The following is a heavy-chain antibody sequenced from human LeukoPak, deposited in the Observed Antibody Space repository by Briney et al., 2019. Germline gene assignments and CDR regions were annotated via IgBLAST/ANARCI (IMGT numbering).Heavy chain of an antibody. CDR2: TYYTGTT. J-gene: IGHJ3*02. CDR1: GGSTISHH. Sequence: SETLSLTCNVSGGSTISHHWSWLRQPPGKGLEWIAYTYYTGTTNYNPSLKSRVTISIDTSKDQFSLRLSSVTAADTAVYYCAGLRSRAFDIWGPGTMVSVSS. CDR3: AGLRSRAFDI. D-gene: IGHD6-6*01. V-gene: IGHV4-59*08.